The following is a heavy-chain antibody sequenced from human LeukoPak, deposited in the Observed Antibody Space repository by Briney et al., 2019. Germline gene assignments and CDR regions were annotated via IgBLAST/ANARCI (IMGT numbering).Heavy chain of an antibody. J-gene: IGHJ4*02. V-gene: IGHV3-21*01. CDR2: ISSSSSYI. CDR3: ARNSGWYFDY. D-gene: IGHD6-19*01. Sequence: GGSLRLSCAASGFTFSSYSMNWVRQAPGKGLEWVSSISSSSSYIYYADSVNGRFTISRDNAKNSLYLQMNSLRAEDTAVYYCARNSGWYFDYWGQGTLVTVSS. CDR1: GFTFSSYS.